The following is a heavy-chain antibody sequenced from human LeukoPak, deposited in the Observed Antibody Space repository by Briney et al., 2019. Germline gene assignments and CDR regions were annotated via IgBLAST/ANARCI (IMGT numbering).Heavy chain of an antibody. Sequence: SETLSLTCTVSGGSISSYYWSWIRQPPGKGLEWIGYIYYSGSTNYNPSLKSRVTISVDTSKNQFSLKLSSVTAADTAVYYCARDVNYDILTGSWYMDVWGKGTTVTISS. CDR2: IYYSGST. J-gene: IGHJ6*03. CDR1: GGSISSYY. D-gene: IGHD3-9*01. V-gene: IGHV4-59*01. CDR3: ARDVNYDILTGSWYMDV.